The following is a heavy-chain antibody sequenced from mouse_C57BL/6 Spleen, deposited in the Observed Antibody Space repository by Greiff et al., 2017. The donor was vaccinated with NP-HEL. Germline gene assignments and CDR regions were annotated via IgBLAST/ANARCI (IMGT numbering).Heavy chain of an antibody. CDR2: IWSDGST. V-gene: IGHV2-6*03. CDR1: GFSLTSYG. D-gene: IGHD2-3*01. CDR3: ARLWIYDGYYDAKDY. Sequence: VMLVESGPGLVAPSQSLSITCTVSGFSLTSYGVHWVRQPPGKGLEWLVVIWSDGSTTSNSALKSRLSISTDNSKSKVYIKMNRLQTDDTAMYYCARLWIYDGYYDAKDYWGQGTSVTASS. J-gene: IGHJ4*01.